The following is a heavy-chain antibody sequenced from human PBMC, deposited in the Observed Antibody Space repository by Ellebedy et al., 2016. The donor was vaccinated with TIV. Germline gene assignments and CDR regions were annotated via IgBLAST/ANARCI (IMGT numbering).Heavy chain of an antibody. J-gene: IGHJ4*02. Sequence: PGGSLRLSCAASGFTFSSYGMHWVRQAPGKGLEWVAVISYDGSNKYYADSVKGRFTISRDNSKNTLYLQMNSLRAEDTAVYYCAKISSSGYSYGYVEVDYWGQGTLVTVSS. CDR1: GFTFSSYG. V-gene: IGHV3-30*18. CDR2: ISYDGSNK. CDR3: AKISSSGYSYGYVEVDY. D-gene: IGHD5-18*01.